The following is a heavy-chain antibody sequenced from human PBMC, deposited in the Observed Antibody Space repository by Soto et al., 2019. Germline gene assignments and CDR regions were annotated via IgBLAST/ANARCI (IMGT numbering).Heavy chain of an antibody. J-gene: IGHJ5*02. Sequence: QLQLQESGPGLVNPSETLSLTCSVSGDSIGSTNYYWAWIRQPPGKGLEWIGSVYYRGHTYYTPSRKSPLTVSVDTSKNQFALRLNSMTAADTAVYYCARHDRKFQSNSYVEPLGQGTLVTVSS. CDR1: GDSIGSTNYY. D-gene: IGHD5-18*01. CDR2: VYYRGHT. V-gene: IGHV4-39*01. CDR3: ARHDRKFQSNSYVEP.